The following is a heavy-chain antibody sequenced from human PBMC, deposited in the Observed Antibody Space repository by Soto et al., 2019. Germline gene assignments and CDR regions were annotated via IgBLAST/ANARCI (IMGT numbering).Heavy chain of an antibody. CDR1: GYTFTSYA. V-gene: IGHV1-3*01. J-gene: IGHJ4*02. CDR2: INAGNGNT. Sequence: ASVKVSCKASGYTFTSYAMHWVRQAPGQRLEWMGWINAGNGNTKYSQKFQGRVTITRDTSASTAYMELSSLRSEDTAVYYCARDQGDLWSGYYRLDYWGQGTLVTVSS. D-gene: IGHD3-3*01. CDR3: ARDQGDLWSGYYRLDY.